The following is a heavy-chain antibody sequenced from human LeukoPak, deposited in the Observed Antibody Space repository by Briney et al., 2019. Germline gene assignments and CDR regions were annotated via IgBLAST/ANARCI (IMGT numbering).Heavy chain of an antibody. CDR2: IVVGSGNT. CDR1: GFTFTSSA. CDR3: AALTSVDTADYYYYMDV. J-gene: IGHJ6*03. D-gene: IGHD5-18*01. V-gene: IGHV1-58*01. Sequence: GASVKVSCKASGFTFTSSAVQWVRQDRGQRLEWIGWIVVGSGNTNYAQKFQERVTITRDMSTSTAYMELSSLRSEDTAVYYCAALTSVDTADYYYYMDVWGKGTTVTVS.